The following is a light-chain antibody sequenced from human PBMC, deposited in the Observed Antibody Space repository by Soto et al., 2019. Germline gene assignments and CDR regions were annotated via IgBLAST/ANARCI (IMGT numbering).Light chain of an antibody. CDR1: SSNIGSTS. V-gene: IGLV1-44*01. J-gene: IGLJ3*02. CDR3: TAWDGSLSGRV. CDR2: SNN. Sequence: QSVLTQPPSASGTPGQRVTISCSGSSSNIGSTSVNWYQHLPGTAPKLLIHSNNQRPSGVPDRFSGSKSGTSASLAISGLQSDDEADYYCTAWDGSLSGRVFGGGTQLTVL.